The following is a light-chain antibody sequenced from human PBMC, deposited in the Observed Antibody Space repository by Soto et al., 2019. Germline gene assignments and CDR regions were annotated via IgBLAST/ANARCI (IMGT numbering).Light chain of an antibody. CDR2: GAY. CDR1: QSAINSY. CDR3: QQYNNWPPT. Sequence: EVVLTQSPGTLSLSSRERATLSCRASQSAINSYLAWYQQKPGQAPRLLLYGAYNRATGIPARFSGSGSGTEITLTISSLQSEDFAVYYCQQYNNWPPTFGQGTKVDIK. V-gene: IGKV3D-15*01. J-gene: IGKJ1*01.